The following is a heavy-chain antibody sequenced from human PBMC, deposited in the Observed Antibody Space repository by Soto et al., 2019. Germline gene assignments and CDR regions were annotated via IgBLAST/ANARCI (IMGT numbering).Heavy chain of an antibody. CDR3: AKGLSYYYDSSGHYV. CDR1: GFTFRIFG. D-gene: IGHD3-22*01. J-gene: IGHJ4*01. Sequence: SLRLSCAASGFTFRIFGMHWVRQAPGKGLEWVAVISYDGSNRYYADSVKGRFTISRDNSKNTLYLQMNSLRAEDTAVYYCAKGLSYYYDSSGHYVWGQGTLVTVSS. CDR2: ISYDGSNR. V-gene: IGHV3-30*18.